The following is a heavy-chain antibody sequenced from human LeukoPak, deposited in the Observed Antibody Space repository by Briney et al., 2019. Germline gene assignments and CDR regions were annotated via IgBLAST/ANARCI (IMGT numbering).Heavy chain of an antibody. D-gene: IGHD2-2*01. CDR3: AGTGVVVPAASYYYYYGMDV. Sequence: PGGSLGLSCAASGFTFSSYAMSWVRQAPGKGLEWVSAISGSGGSTYYTDSVKGRFTISRDNPKNTLYLQMNSLRAEDTAVYYCAGTGVVVPAASYYYYYGMDVWGQGTTVTVS. J-gene: IGHJ6*02. V-gene: IGHV3-23*01. CDR1: GFTFSSYA. CDR2: ISGSGGST.